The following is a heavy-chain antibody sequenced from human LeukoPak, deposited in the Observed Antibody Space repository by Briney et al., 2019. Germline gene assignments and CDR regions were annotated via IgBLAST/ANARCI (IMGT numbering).Heavy chain of an antibody. Sequence: GRSLRLSCAASGFTFSSYAMHWVRQTPGKGLEWVAVISYDGSNKYYAESVKGRFTISRDNSKNTLYLQMNSLRAEDTAVYYCAKDRFSCSSTSCYLSFDCWGQGTLVTVSS. J-gene: IGHJ4*02. CDR3: AKDRFSCSSTSCYLSFDC. D-gene: IGHD2-2*01. CDR1: GFTFSSYA. CDR2: ISYDGSNK. V-gene: IGHV3-30*18.